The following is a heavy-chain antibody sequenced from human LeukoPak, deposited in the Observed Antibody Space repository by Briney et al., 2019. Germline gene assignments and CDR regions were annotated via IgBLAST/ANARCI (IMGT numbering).Heavy chain of an antibody. Sequence: GGSLRLSCAASGFTFSRYWMSGVRRAPGKALEWVSSISSGSDSIYYADSVKGRFSISRDNAQNSLFLQMNSLRAEDTALYYCARDFQRTVRGLMANWGQGTQVTVSS. D-gene: IGHD3-10*01. CDR2: ISSGSDSI. CDR1: GFTFSRYW. J-gene: IGHJ4*02. V-gene: IGHV3-21*06. CDR3: ARDFQRTVRGLMAN.